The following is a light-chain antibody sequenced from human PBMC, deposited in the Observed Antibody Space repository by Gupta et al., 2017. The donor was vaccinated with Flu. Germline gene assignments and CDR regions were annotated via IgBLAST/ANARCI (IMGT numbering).Light chain of an antibody. CDR2: WAS. V-gene: IGKV4-1*01. Sequence: NCKSSQSVLSSSNNKNYLSWYQQKPGQPPGLLIYWASTRESGVPDRFSGSESGTDFTLTISSLQAEDMAVYYCQQYYFTPPTFGGGTKVEIK. CDR3: QQYYFTPPT. CDR1: QSVLSSSNNKNY. J-gene: IGKJ4*01.